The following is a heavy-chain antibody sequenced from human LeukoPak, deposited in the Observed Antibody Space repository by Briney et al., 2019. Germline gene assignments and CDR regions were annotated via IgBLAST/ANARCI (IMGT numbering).Heavy chain of an antibody. CDR1: GGTFSSYA. D-gene: IGHD2-2*01. CDR2: IIPIFGIA. CDR3: ARDPDEAHCSSTSCRRAWFDP. J-gene: IGHJ5*02. V-gene: IGHV1-69*04. Sequence: SVKVSCRASGGTFSSYAISWVRQAPGQGLEWMGRIIPIFGIANYAQKFQGRVTITADKSTSTAYMELSSLRSEDTAVYYCARDPDEAHCSSTSCRRAWFDPWGQGTLVTVSS.